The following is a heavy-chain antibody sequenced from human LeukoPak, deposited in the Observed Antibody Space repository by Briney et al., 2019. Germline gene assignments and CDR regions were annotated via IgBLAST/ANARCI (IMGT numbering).Heavy chain of an antibody. J-gene: IGHJ6*03. Sequence: GGSLRLSCAASGFTFSNYAMSWVRQAPGKGLQWLSGISASGYYTYYADSVKGRFTISRDNSKNALFIEMTSLRAEDTAVYYCAKDGSWGDYQFYFYMDVWGKGTTVTVSS. CDR2: ISASGYYT. V-gene: IGHV3-23*01. CDR3: AKDGSWGDYQFYFYMDV. D-gene: IGHD2-2*01. CDR1: GFTFSNYA.